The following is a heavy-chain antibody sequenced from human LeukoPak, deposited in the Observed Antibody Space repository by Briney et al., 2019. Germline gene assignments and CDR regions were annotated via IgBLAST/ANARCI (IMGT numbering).Heavy chain of an antibody. D-gene: IGHD4-17*01. J-gene: IGHJ4*02. CDR1: GYTFTGYY. Sequence: ASVKVSCKASGYTFTGYYMHWVRQAPGQGLEWMGWINPNSGGTNYAQKFQGRVTMTRDTSISTAYMELSRLRSDDTAVYYCARDSTTVTTPDYWGQGTLVTVSS. CDR2: INPNSGGT. CDR3: ARDSTTVTTPDY. V-gene: IGHV1-2*02.